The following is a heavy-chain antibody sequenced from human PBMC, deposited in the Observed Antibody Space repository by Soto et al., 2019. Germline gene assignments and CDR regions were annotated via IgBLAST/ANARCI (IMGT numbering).Heavy chain of an antibody. CDR3: ARQDYSNYRGGMDV. V-gene: IGHV5-51*01. Sequence: RGECLKISCKTSGYSFTSHWIAWVRQMPGKGLEWMGIIYPSDSDIRYRPSFQGQVTISVDKSISTAYLQWSSLKASDTATYYCARQDYSNYRGGMDVWGQGTTVTVSS. CDR1: GYSFTSHW. CDR2: IYPSDSDI. D-gene: IGHD2-2*01. J-gene: IGHJ6*02.